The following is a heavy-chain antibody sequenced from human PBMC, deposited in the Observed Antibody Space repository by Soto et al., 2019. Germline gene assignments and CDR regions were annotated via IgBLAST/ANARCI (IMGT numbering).Heavy chain of an antibody. Sequence: ASVKVSCKASGYTFTSYYMHWVRQAPGQGLEWMGIINPSGGSTSYAQKFQGRVTMTRDTSTSTVYMELSSLRSEDTAVYYCASPLNSLRAFDIWGQGTMVTVSS. V-gene: IGHV1-46*03. CDR1: GYTFTSYY. CDR2: INPSGGST. CDR3: ASPLNSLRAFDI. J-gene: IGHJ3*02.